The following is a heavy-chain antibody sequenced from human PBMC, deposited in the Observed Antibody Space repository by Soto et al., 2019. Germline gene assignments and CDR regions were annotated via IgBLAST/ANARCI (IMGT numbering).Heavy chain of an antibody. CDR2: IIPIFGTA. J-gene: IGHJ5*02. Sequence: ASVKVSCKASGGTFSSYAISWVRQAPGQGLEWMGGIIPIFGTANYAQKFQGRVTITADESTSKNSLYLQMNSLRTEDTALYYCAKEIHTMVRGAPAGAWGQGTLVTVSS. CDR3: AKEIHTMVRGAPAGA. D-gene: IGHD3-10*01. CDR1: GGTFSSYA. V-gene: IGHV1-69*13.